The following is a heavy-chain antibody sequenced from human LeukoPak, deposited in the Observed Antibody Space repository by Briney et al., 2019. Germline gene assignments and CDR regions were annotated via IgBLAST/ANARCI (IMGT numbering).Heavy chain of an antibody. CDR3: TRVGVSARNAFDI. Sequence: GGSLRLSCAASGFTFSGSAMHWVRQASGKGLEWVGRIRSKANSYATAYAASVKGRFTISRDDSKNTAYLQMNSLKTEDTAVYYCTRVGVSARNAFDIWGQGTMVTVSS. CDR1: GFTFSGSA. CDR2: IRSKANSYAT. D-gene: IGHD1-26*01. J-gene: IGHJ3*02. V-gene: IGHV3-73*01.